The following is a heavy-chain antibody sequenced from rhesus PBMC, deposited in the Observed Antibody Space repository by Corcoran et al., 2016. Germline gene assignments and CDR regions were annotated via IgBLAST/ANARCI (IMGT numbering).Heavy chain of an antibody. CDR3: ARDRAAAGRFDY. D-gene: IGHD6-31*01. CDR2: IYGSRGSP. J-gene: IGHJ4*01. V-gene: IGHV4-76*01. CDR1: GGSISGGYD. Sequence: QVQLQESGPGVVKPSETLSLTCAVSGGSISGGYDWSWIRKPPGKGREWFGYIYGSRGSPNYNPSLKNRVTILKDASKNEFSLKLSSVTAADTAVYYCARDRAAAGRFDYWGQGVLVTVSS.